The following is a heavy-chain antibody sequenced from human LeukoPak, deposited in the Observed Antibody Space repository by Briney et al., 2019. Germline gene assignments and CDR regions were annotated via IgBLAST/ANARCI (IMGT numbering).Heavy chain of an antibody. D-gene: IGHD2-15*01. CDR1: GYSISSGFY. Sequence: PSETQSLTCAVSGYSISSGFYRGWIRQPPGKGPEWIGSIFHSGSTYYNPSLKSRVTISVDTSKNQFSLKLSSVTAADTAVYYCASQVVVGAVDFWGQGTLLTVSS. CDR3: ASQVVVGAVDF. CDR2: IFHSGST. J-gene: IGHJ4*02. V-gene: IGHV4-38-2*01.